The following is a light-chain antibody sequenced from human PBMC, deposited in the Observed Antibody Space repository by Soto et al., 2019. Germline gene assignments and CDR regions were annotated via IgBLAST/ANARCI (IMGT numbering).Light chain of an antibody. J-gene: IGKJ3*01. CDR1: HGVSGW. CDR3: QQGKTFPFT. CDR2: TVS. Sequence: IQMTQSPSSVSASVGDTVTLSCQTSHGVSGWLAWYQQKPGKAPTLLIYTVSNLQCGVPSRFSGSGSGTDFSLTITNLQPEDFATYFCQQGKTFPFTFGPGTKVEVK. V-gene: IGKV1-12*01.